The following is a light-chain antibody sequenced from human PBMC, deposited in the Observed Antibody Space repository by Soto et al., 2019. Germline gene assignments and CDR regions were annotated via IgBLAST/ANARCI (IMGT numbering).Light chain of an antibody. V-gene: IGKV3-20*01. CDR1: QSVSSRY. CDR3: EQYGSSPRA. Sequence: IVFTQSTGTLSLSPGERATVICRSSQSVSSRYLARYQQKPGQAPSLLIYVASSQATGIPDTFSGSGSGAYMSLTTSRLEIDDFAVYDCEQYGSSPRAFGLGNKVEVK. J-gene: IGKJ1*01. CDR2: VAS.